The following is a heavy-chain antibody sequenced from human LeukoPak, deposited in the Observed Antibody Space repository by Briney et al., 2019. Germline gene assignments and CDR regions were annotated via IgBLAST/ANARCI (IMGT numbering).Heavy chain of an antibody. V-gene: IGHV4-61*02. CDR2: IYTSGST. J-gene: IGHJ4*02. Sequence: SETLSLTCTVSGGSISSGSYYWSWIRQPAGKGLEWIGRIYTSGSTNYNPSLKSRVTISVDKSKNQFSLKLSSVTAADTAVYYCAREPMITFGGVIPGGFDYWGQGTLVTVSS. CDR1: GGSISSGSYY. CDR3: AREPMITFGGVIPGGFDY. D-gene: IGHD3-16*02.